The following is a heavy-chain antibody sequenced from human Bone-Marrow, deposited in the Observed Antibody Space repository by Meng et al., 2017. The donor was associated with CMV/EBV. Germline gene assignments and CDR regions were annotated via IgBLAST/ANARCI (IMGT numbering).Heavy chain of an antibody. CDR2: IIGSGVTT. J-gene: IGHJ5*02. CDR3: ARDRGPGRPGGHWFDP. Sequence: GESLKISCAASGFTFGTYAMSWVRQAPGKGLEWVSGIIGSGVTTYYADSVKGRFTISRDNSKNTLYLQMNSLRAEDTAVYYCARDRGPGRPGGHWFDPWGQGTLVTVSS. V-gene: IGHV3-23*01. D-gene: IGHD6-6*01. CDR1: GFTFGTYA.